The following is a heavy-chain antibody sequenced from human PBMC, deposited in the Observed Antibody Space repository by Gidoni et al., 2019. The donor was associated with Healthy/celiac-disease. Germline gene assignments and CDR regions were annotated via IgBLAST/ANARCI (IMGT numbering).Heavy chain of an antibody. Sequence: EVQLVESGGGLIQPGGSLRLSCAASGFTVSSNYMSWVRQAPGKGLEWASVIYSGGSTYYADSVKGRFTISRDNSKNTLYLQMNSLRAEDTAVYYCAREPYCSGGSCHDYWGQGTLVTVSS. CDR1: GFTVSSNY. J-gene: IGHJ4*02. CDR2: IYSGGST. D-gene: IGHD2-15*01. CDR3: AREPYCSGGSCHDY. V-gene: IGHV3-53*01.